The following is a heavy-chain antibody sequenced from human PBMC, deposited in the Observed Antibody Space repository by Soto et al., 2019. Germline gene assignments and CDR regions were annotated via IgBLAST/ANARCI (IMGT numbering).Heavy chain of an antibody. CDR1: GYSFTNYW. J-gene: IGHJ6*02. Sequence: ESLKISCKGSGYSFTNYWIGWVRQVPGRGLEWMGIIYPGDSDSRYSPSFQGQVTISADKSISTAYLQWSSLKASDTAMYYCARFQHKTDPWYYVMDVWGQGTTVTVSS. CDR2: IYPGDSDS. V-gene: IGHV5-51*01. D-gene: IGHD2-21*02. CDR3: ARFQHKTDPWYYVMDV.